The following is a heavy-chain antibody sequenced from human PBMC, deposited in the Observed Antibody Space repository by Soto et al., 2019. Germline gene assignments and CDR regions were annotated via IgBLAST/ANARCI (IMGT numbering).Heavy chain of an antibody. J-gene: IGHJ5*02. Sequence: ASVKVSCKASGYTFTIYGISWVRQAPGQGLERMGWISAYNGNTNYAQKLQGRVTMTTDTSTSTAYMELRSLRSDDTAVYYCAIDFDFWSGYYDNWFDPWGQGTLVTVSS. CDR2: ISAYNGNT. V-gene: IGHV1-18*01. CDR3: AIDFDFWSGYYDNWFDP. CDR1: GYTFTIYG. D-gene: IGHD3-3*01.